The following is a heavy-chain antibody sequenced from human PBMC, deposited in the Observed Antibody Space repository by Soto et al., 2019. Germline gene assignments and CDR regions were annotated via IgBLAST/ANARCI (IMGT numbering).Heavy chain of an antibody. D-gene: IGHD6-19*01. V-gene: IGHV6-1*01. CDR1: GDSVSSNSAA. J-gene: IGHJ6*02. CDR3: ARARRGYSSGWSEILYYYYGMDV. Sequence: PSQTLSLTCAISGDSVSSNSAAWNWIRQSPSRGLEWLGRTYYRSKWYNDYAVSVKSRITINPDTSKNQFSLQLNSVTPEDTAVYYCARARRGYSSGWSEILYYYYGMDVWGQGTTVTVSS. CDR2: TYYRSKWYN.